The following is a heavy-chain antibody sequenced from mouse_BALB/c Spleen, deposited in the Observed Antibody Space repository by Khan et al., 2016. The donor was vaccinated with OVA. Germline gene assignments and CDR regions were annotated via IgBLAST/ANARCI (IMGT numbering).Heavy chain of an antibody. Sequence: QVQLQQPGAELAKPGASVKMSCKASGYTFTTYWMHWVKQRPGQGLEWIGYINPTSGYTDYNEKFKDSATLSADKSSSKAYMQLSSLTSEDSAVYYGTRDRIDYWGQGTTLTVSS. CDR1: GYTFTTYW. CDR2: INPTSGYT. CDR3: TRDRIDY. V-gene: IGHV1-7*01. J-gene: IGHJ2*01.